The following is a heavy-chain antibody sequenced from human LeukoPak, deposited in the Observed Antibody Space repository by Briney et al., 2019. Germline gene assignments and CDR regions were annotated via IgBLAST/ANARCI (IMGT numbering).Heavy chain of an antibody. D-gene: IGHD2-2*01. CDR2: ISYDGSNK. CDR3: ARTLSQLLAFDY. V-gene: IGHV3-30-3*01. J-gene: IGHJ4*02. Sequence: GRSLRLSGAASGFTFSSYAMHWVRQAPGKGLEWVAVISYDGSNKYYADSVKGRFTISRDNSKNTLYLQMNSLRAEDTAVYYCARTLSQLLAFDYWGQGTLVTVSS. CDR1: GFTFSSYA.